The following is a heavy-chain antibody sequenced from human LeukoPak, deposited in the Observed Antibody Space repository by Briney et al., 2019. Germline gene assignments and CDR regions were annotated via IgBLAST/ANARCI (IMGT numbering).Heavy chain of an antibody. J-gene: IGHJ5*02. Sequence: ASVKVSCKASGYTFTSYDINWVRQATGQGLEWMGWMNPNSGNTGYAQKFQGRVTMTRNTSISTAYMELSSLRSDDTAVYYCARSPVWFGEFDNWFDPWGQGTLVTVSS. V-gene: IGHV1-8*01. CDR1: GYTFTSYD. CDR3: ARSPVWFGEFDNWFDP. CDR2: MNPNSGNT. D-gene: IGHD3-10*01.